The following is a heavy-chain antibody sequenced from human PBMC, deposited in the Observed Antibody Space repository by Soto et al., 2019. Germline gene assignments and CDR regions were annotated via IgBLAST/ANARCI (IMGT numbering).Heavy chain of an antibody. CDR2: IYPADSET. V-gene: IGHV5-51*01. Sequence: PGESLKISCKGSGYSFFSHWIGWVRQMPGKGLEWVGIIYPADSETRYSPSFQGQVTISVDKSINTAADNAVYYCARGGGYDSLDFWGQGIQVTVSS. J-gene: IGHJ4*02. CDR1: GYSFFSHW. D-gene: IGHD2-15*01. CDR3: DF.